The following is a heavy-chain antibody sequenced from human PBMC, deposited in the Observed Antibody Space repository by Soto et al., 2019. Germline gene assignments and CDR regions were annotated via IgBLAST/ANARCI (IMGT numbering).Heavy chain of an antibody. Sequence: PGESLKISCKGSGYSFTSYWISWVRQMPGKGLEWMGRIDPSDSYTNYSPSFQGHVTISADKSISTAYLQWSSLKASDTAMYYCARHGHYDFWSFYGMDVWGQGTTVTVSS. CDR2: IDPSDSYT. V-gene: IGHV5-10-1*01. CDR3: ARHGHYDFWSFYGMDV. CDR1: GYSFTSYW. J-gene: IGHJ6*02. D-gene: IGHD3-3*01.